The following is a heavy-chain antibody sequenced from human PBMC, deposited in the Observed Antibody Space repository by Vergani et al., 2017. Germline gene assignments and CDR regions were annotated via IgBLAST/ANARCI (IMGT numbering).Heavy chain of an antibody. CDR2: IYYSGST. D-gene: IGHD3-10*01. CDR3: ARHSYYYGSGSYSYHFDY. CDR1: GGSISSSSYY. Sequence: QLQLQESGPGLVKPSETLSLTCTVSGGSISSSSYYWGWIRQPPGKGLEWIGSIYYSGSTYYNPSLKSRVTISVDTSKNQFSLKLSSVTAADTAVYYCARHSYYYGSGSYSYHFDYWGQGTLVTVSS. V-gene: IGHV4-39*01. J-gene: IGHJ4*02.